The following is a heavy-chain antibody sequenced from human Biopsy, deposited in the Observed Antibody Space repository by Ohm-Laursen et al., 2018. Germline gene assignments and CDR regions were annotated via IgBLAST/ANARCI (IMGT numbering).Heavy chain of an antibody. V-gene: IGHV1-69*06. CDR2: NIPILGTG. D-gene: IGHD3-9*01. CDR3: ATKLTGYFHH. J-gene: IGHJ1*01. CDR1: EGTFSNYG. Sequence: GASVKVSCKAPEGTFSNYGVNWVRQAPGQGLEWLGGNIPILGTGNYAHQFQGRVTVVADTSTSTATMELRSLRSDDTAVYYCATKLTGYFHHWGQGTLVIVSS.